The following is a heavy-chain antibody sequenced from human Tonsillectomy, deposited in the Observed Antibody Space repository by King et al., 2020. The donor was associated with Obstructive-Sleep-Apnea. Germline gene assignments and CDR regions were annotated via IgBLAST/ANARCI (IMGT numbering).Heavy chain of an antibody. CDR3: ARDGSGYDSYNWFDP. CDR1: GFTFRDYY. Sequence: VHLVESGGALVKPGGSLRLSCAASGFTFRDYYMSWIREAPVKGLDWVLYISSSSSCKNYADSVKGRFTISRDNAKNSLYLQMNSLRAEDTAVYYCARDGSGYDSYNWFDPWGQGTLVTVSS. V-gene: IGHV3-11*06. D-gene: IGHD5-12*01. CDR2: ISSSSSCK. J-gene: IGHJ5*02.